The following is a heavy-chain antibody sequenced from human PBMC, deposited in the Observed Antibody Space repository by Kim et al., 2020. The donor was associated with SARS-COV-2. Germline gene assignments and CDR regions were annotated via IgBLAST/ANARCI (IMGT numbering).Heavy chain of an antibody. CDR2: ISGSGGST. V-gene: IGHV3-23*01. J-gene: IGHJ5*02. CDR1: GFTFSSYA. CDR3: AKSSPHRRIVLMVYAFFS. Sequence: GGSLRLSCAASGFTFSSYAMSWVRQAPGKGLEWVSAISGSGGSTYYADSVKGRFTISRDNSKNTLYLQMNSLRAEDTAVYYCAKSSPHRRIVLMVYAFFSWGQGTLVTVSS. D-gene: IGHD2-8*01.